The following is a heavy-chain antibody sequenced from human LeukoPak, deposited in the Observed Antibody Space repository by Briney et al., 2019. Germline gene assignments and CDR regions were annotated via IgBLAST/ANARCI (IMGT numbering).Heavy chain of an antibody. V-gene: IGHV3-74*01. D-gene: IGHD5-18*01. J-gene: IGHJ4*02. CDR3: ATGHSYGYDY. CDR1: GLTYTDFW. CDR2: IKNVGSVT. Sequence: QTGGSLRLSCAASGLTYTDFWMHWIRQAPGKGLEWVSLIKNVGSVTRYADSVKGRFIISRDDAKNTLDLQMNSLKVDDTAVYYCATGHSYGYDYWGQGILVTVSS.